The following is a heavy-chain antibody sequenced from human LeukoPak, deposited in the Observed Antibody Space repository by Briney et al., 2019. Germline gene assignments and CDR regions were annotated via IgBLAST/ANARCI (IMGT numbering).Heavy chain of an antibody. V-gene: IGHV1-2*02. CDR3: ARLWGEGSSPKDY. D-gene: IGHD3-16*01. CDR1: GYTFTGYY. Sequence: ASVKVSCKATGYTFTGYYMHWARQAPGQGLEWMGWINPNSGGTNYAQKFQGRVTMTRDTSISTAYMELSRLRSDDTAVYYCARLWGEGSSPKDYWGQGTLVTVSS. J-gene: IGHJ4*02. CDR2: INPNSGGT.